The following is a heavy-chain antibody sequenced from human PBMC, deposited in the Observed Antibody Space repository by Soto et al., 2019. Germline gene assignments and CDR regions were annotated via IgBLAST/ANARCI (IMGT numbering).Heavy chain of an antibody. CDR1: GGSISSGGYY. D-gene: IGHD2-2*01. CDR3: ARTVVVPAARMDV. Sequence: SETLSLTCTVSGGSISSGGYYWSWIRQHPGKGLEWIGYIYYSGSTYYNPSLKSRVTISVDTSKNQFSLKLSSVTAADTAVYYCARTVVVPAARMDVWGQGTTVTVSS. CDR2: IYYSGST. V-gene: IGHV4-31*03. J-gene: IGHJ6*02.